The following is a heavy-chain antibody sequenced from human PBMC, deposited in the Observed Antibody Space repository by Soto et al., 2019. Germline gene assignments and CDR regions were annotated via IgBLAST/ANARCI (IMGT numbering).Heavy chain of an antibody. CDR3: ARGIGVYFDY. V-gene: IGHV6-1*01. CDR2: TYYRSKWFS. J-gene: IGHJ4*02. Sequence: PSPTLSLTCAISGDSVSSHSAAWYWIRQSPSRGLEWLGRTYYRSKWFSDYSQSVKSRIIVNPDTSKNQFSLQLKSVIPEDTAVYYCARGIGVYFDYWGQGALVTVSS. D-gene: IGHD1-26*01. CDR1: GDSVSSHSAA.